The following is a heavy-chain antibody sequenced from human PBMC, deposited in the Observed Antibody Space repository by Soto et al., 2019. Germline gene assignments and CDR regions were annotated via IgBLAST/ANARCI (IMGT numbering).Heavy chain of an antibody. J-gene: IGHJ2*01. CDR2: INGDSSGM. CDR3: ARGEEQIFWFFDL. CDR1: GFIFSIYA. V-gene: IGHV3-23*01. Sequence: DVQLLESGGGLVQPGGSPRLSCGASGFIFSIYAMSWVRQAPGKGLEWVSAINGDSSGMYYADSVRGRFTISRDNSENTLYLQMNSLRAEDTAIYFCARGEEQIFWFFDLWGRGTLVSVSS. D-gene: IGHD2-15*01.